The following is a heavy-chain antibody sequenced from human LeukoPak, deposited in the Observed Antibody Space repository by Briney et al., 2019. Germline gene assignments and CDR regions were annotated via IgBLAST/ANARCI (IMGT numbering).Heavy chain of an antibody. CDR2: ISYDGSNK. CDR1: GFTFSSYG. D-gene: IGHD3-3*01. CDR3: ARDCPDDYDFCAPDLDY. J-gene: IGHJ4*02. Sequence: QPGRSLRLSCAASGFTFSSYGMHWVRQAPGKGLEWVAVISYDGSNKYYADSVKGRFTISRDNSKNTLYLQMNSLRAEDTAVYYCARDCPDDYDFCAPDLDYWGQGTLVTVSS. V-gene: IGHV3-30*03.